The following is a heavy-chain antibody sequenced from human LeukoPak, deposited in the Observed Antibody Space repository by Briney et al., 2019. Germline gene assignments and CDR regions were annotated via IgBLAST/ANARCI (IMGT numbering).Heavy chain of an antibody. D-gene: IGHD6-13*01. V-gene: IGHV4-59*11. J-gene: IGHJ4*02. CDR3: ARGGSAAKYYFDS. Sequence: SETLSLTCTVSNDSISPLYWGWIRQPPGKGLEFIGYIFYSGTTNFNPSLKSRVTLSVDTSKNQFSLRLNSVTAADTAVYYCARGGSAAKYYFDSWGQGTLVAVSS. CDR1: NDSISPLY. CDR2: IFYSGTT.